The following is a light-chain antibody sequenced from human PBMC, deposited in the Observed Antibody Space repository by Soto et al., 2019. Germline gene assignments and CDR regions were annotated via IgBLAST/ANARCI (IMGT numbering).Light chain of an antibody. V-gene: IGKV3-11*01. J-gene: IGKJ4*01. CDR2: DAS. CDR1: QSVSIF. CDR3: QQRVDSLT. Sequence: EIVLTQSPSTLSLSPGDRATLSCRASQSVSIFLAWYQQKPGQAPRLLIYDASNRVNGIPSRFGGSWCRTFFTLTISMVEPEDFADYYCQQRVDSLTFGQGTKLEIK.